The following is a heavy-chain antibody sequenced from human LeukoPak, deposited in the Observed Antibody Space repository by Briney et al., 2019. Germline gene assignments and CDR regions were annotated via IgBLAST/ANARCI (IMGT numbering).Heavy chain of an antibody. CDR3: ARGDGTYYYGSGNYYNDY. CDR1: GYTVTSYY. Sequence: GASVKLSCKASGYTVTSYYMHWVRQAPGQGLEWMGIINPSGGSTSYAQQFQGRVTMTRDTSTSTVYMERSSLRSEDTAVYYCARGDGTYYYGSGNYYNDYWGQGTLVTVSS. CDR2: INPSGGST. D-gene: IGHD3-10*01. J-gene: IGHJ4*02. V-gene: IGHV1-46*01.